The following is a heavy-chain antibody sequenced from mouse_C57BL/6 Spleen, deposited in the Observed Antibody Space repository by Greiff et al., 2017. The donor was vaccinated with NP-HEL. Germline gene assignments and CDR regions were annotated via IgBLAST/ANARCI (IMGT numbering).Heavy chain of an antibody. CDR3: ARGLYYYGSKGY. CDR2: IDPSDSET. V-gene: IGHV1-52*01. D-gene: IGHD1-1*01. J-gene: IGHJ2*01. CDR1: GYTFTSYW. Sequence: VQLQQPGAELVRPGSSVKLSCKASGYTFTSYWMHWVKQRPIQGLEWIGNIDPSDSETHYNQKFKDKATLTVDKSSSTAYMQLSSLTSEDSAVYYCARGLYYYGSKGYWGQGTTLTVSS.